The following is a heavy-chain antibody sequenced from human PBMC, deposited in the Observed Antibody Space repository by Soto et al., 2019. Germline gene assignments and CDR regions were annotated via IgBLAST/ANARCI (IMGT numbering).Heavy chain of an antibody. D-gene: IGHD3-10*01. V-gene: IGHV4-59*08. CDR1: GGSISSYY. CDR3: ARAVTPRYYYYYYMDV. J-gene: IGHJ6*03. Sequence: SETLSLTCTVSGGSISSYYWSWIRQPPGKGLEWIGYIYYSGSTNYNPSLKSRVTISVDTSKNQFSLKLSSVTAADTAVYYCARAVTPRYYYYYYMDVWGKGTTVTVSS. CDR2: IYYSGST.